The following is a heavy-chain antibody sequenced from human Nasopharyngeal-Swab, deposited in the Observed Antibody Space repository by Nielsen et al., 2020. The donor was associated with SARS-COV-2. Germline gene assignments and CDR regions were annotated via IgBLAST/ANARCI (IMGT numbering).Heavy chain of an antibody. V-gene: IGHV3-53*01. Sequence: WIRQPPGKGLEWVSVIYSGGSTYYADSVKGRFTISRDNSKNTLFLQMNSLRAEDTAVYYCARDTPAMFVYWGQGTLVTVSS. CDR3: ARDTPAMFVY. J-gene: IGHJ4*02. CDR2: IYSGGST.